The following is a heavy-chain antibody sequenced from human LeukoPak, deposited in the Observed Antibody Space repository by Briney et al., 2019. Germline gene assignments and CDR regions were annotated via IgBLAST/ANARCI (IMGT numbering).Heavy chain of an antibody. CDR1: GYNFTGYY. CDR3: ARGGTAAGNPNDY. Sequence: GASVKVSCKASGYNFTGYYMHWVRQAPGQGLEWTGRIIPILGIANYAQKFQGRVTITADKSTSTAYMEVSSLRSEDTAVYYCARGGTAAGNPNDYWGQGTLVTVSS. V-gene: IGHV1-69*04. J-gene: IGHJ4*02. CDR2: IIPILGIA. D-gene: IGHD6-13*01.